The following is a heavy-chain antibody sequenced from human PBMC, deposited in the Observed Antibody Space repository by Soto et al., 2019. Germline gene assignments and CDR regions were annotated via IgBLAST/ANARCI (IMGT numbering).Heavy chain of an antibody. CDR1: GGSISSYY. J-gene: IGHJ6*02. D-gene: IGHD3-22*01. CDR3: AGSGYYHNSGMDV. V-gene: IGHV4-59*12. CDR2: IYYSGST. Sequence: PSETLSLTCTVSGGSISSYYWSWIRQPPGRGLEWIGYIYYSGSTKYNPSLKSRVTISVDTSKSQFSLKLSSVTAADTAVYYCAGSGYYHNSGMDVWGQGTTVTVSS.